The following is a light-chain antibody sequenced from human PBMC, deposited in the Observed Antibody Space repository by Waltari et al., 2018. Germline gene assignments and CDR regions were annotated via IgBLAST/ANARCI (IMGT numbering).Light chain of an antibody. Sequence: EIVMTQSPATLSVFPGERATFSCRASQSIRSNLAWYQHNPGQAPRLLIYGASTRATGIPARFSGSGSGTEFTLTISSLQSEDFAVYFCQQYDNWLGTFGQGTKVEIK. V-gene: IGKV3-15*01. CDR2: GAS. J-gene: IGKJ1*01. CDR1: QSIRSN. CDR3: QQYDNWLGT.